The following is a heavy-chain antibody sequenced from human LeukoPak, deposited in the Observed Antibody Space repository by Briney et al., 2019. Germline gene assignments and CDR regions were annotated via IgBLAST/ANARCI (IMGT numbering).Heavy chain of an antibody. CDR3: ARALFYSSGWTSDAFDI. D-gene: IGHD6-19*01. J-gene: IGHJ3*02. CDR1: GFTFSSYG. Sequence: GGSLRLSCAASGFTFSSYGMHWVRQAPGKGLEWVAVISYDGGNKYYADSVKGRFTISRDNSKNTLYLQMNSLRAEDTAVYYCARALFYSSGWTSDAFDIWGQGTMVTVSS. CDR2: ISYDGGNK. V-gene: IGHV3-30*03.